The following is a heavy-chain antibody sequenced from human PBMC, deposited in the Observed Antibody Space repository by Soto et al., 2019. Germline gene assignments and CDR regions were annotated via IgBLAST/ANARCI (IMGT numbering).Heavy chain of an antibody. D-gene: IGHD5-12*01. Sequence: VSCKASGGTFSSYAISWVRQAPGQGLEWMGGIIPIFGTANYAQKFQGRVTITADKSTSTAYMELSSLRSEDTAVYYCARPVVARNYYGMDVWGQGTTVTVSS. V-gene: IGHV1-69*06. CDR3: ARPVVARNYYGMDV. CDR1: GGTFSSYA. J-gene: IGHJ6*02. CDR2: IIPIFGTA.